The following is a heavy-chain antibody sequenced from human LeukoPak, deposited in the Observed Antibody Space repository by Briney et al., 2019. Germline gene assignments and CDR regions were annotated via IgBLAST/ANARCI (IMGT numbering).Heavy chain of an antibody. CDR2: IYYSGST. D-gene: IGHD6-19*01. CDR3: ARNFSSGWFDY. J-gene: IGHJ4*02. CDR1: GGSISSSNYY. V-gene: IGHV4-39*07. Sequence: SETLSLTYTVSGGSISSSNYYWGWIRQPPGKGLEWIGSIYYSGSTSYNPSLKSRVTISVDTSKNQFSLKLSSVTAADTAVYYCARNFSSGWFDYWGQGTLVTVSS.